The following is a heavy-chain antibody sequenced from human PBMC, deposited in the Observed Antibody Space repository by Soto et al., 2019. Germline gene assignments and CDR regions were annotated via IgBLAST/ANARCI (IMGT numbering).Heavy chain of an antibody. J-gene: IGHJ4*02. CDR2: INHSGST. V-gene: IGHV4-34*01. D-gene: IGHD3-3*01. CDR1: GGSFSGYY. CDR3: ARAQLWSGKNFDY. Sequence: PSETLSLTCAVYGGSFSGYYWSWIRQPPGKGLEWIGEINHSGSTNYNPSLKSRVTISVDTSKNQFSLKLSSVTAADTAVYYCARAQLWSGKNFDYWGQGTLLTVSS.